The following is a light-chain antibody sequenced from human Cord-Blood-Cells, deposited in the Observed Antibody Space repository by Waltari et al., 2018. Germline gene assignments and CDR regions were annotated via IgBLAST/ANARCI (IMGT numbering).Light chain of an antibody. CDR3: QQYYSYPYT. CDR1: QGISSY. V-gene: IGKV1-8*01. J-gene: IGKJ2*01. CDR2: AAS. Sequence: AIRMTQSPSSFSASTGDRVTITCRASQGISSYLAWYQQKPGKAPKLLIYAASTLQSGVPSRFSGSGSGTDFTLTISCLQSEDLATYYGQQYYSYPYTFGQGTKLEIK.